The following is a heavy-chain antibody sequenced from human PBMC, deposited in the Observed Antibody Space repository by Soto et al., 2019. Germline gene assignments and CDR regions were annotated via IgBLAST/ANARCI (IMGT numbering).Heavy chain of an antibody. CDR3: ARATARQGDRYGRMRGWFAP. Sequence: QVQLQQWGAGLLKPSETLSLTCAVYGGSFSGYYWSWIRQPPGKGLEWIGEINHSGSTNYNPSLQRRVTISVDTSNNQFSPKLTAVTAADTAVYYCARATARQGDRYGRMRGWFAPWGQVTLDTVAS. D-gene: IGHD5-18*01. CDR2: INHSGST. CDR1: GGSFSGYY. J-gene: IGHJ5*02. V-gene: IGHV4-34*01.